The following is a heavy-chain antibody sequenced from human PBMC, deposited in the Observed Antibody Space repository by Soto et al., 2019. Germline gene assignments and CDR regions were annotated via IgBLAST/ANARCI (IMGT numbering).Heavy chain of an antibody. V-gene: IGHV4-4*08. J-gene: IGHJ5*02. CDR1: GASVSHGY. CDR2: MYFGGSF. CDR3: ARSYYDSTGFAVDP. Sequence: QMQLQASGPGLVKPSETLSLTCNVSGASVSHGYWSWIRQPPGQGLEWIGFMYFGGSFNYNPSLTSRATISVETSTNPVSMKLTSVTASDTAVYYCARSYYDSTGFAVDPWGQGTLVTVSS. D-gene: IGHD3-22*01.